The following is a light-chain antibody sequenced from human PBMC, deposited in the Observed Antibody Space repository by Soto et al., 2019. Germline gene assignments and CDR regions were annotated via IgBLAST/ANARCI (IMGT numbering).Light chain of an antibody. Sequence: EIVMTQSPATLSVSPGETATLSCRASQSVGSAVAWYQHKPGQAPRLLIVGASIRATGVPGRFSGGGSGTEFTLTISSLQSEDFAVYYCQQYKNWPPLTFGGGNTVEI. CDR1: QSVGSA. J-gene: IGKJ4*01. CDR2: GAS. V-gene: IGKV3-15*01. CDR3: QQYKNWPPLT.